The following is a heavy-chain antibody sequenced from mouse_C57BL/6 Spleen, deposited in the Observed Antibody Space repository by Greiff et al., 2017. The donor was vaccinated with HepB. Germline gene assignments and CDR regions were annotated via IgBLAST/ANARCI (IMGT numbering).Heavy chain of an antibody. D-gene: IGHD2-4*01. V-gene: IGHV1-59*01. Sequence: VQLQQSGAELVRPGTSVKLSCKASGYTFTSYWMHWVKQRPGQGLEWIGVIDPSDSYTNYNQKFKGKATLTVDTSSSTAYMQLSSLTSEDSAVYYCARKQNMYYDYPFAYWGQRTLVTVSA. J-gene: IGHJ3*01. CDR3: ARKQNMYYDYPFAY. CDR1: GYTFTSYW. CDR2: IDPSDSYT.